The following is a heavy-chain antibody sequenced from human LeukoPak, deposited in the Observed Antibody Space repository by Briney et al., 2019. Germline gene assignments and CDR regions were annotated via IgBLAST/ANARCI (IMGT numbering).Heavy chain of an antibody. V-gene: IGHV3-33*06. CDR2: IWYDGSNK. J-gene: IGHJ5*02. D-gene: IGHD4-17*01. Sequence: PGGSLRLSCAASGFTFSSYGMHWVRQAPGKGLEWVAVIWYDGSNKYYADSVKGRFTISRDNSKNTLYLQMNSLRAEDTAVYYCAKDKYGDYEAGWFDPWGQGTLVTVSS. CDR1: GFTFSSYG. CDR3: AKDKYGDYEAGWFDP.